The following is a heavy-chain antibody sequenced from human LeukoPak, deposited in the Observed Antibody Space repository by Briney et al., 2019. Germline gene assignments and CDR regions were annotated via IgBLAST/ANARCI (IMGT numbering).Heavy chain of an antibody. J-gene: IGHJ4*02. CDR3: AKDLVREIVGVPKPYYFDY. CDR1: GYSFTSYY. Sequence: ASVKVSCKASGYSFTSYYMHWVRQAPGQGLEWMGIIDPSRSSTIYAQGFQGRVTMTRDTSTSTVYMELSSLRSDDTAVYYCAKDLVREIVGVPKPYYFDYWGQGTLVTVSS. CDR2: IDPSRSST. D-gene: IGHD1-26*01. V-gene: IGHV1-46*01.